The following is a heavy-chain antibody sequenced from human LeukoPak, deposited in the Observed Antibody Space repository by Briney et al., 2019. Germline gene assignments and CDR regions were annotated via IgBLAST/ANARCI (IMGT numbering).Heavy chain of an antibody. Sequence: GGSLRLSCAASGFTFSSYAMSWVRQAPGKGLEWVSAISGSGGSTYYADSVKGRFTISRDNSKNTLYLQMNSLRAEDTAVYYCAKDKELRYFDWLPSTFDYWGQGTLVTVSS. V-gene: IGHV3-23*01. CDR1: GFTFSSYA. CDR3: AKDKELRYFDWLPSTFDY. J-gene: IGHJ4*02. D-gene: IGHD3-9*01. CDR2: ISGSGGST.